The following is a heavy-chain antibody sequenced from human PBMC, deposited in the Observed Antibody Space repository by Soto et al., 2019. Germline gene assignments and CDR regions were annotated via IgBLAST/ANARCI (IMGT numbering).Heavy chain of an antibody. CDR2: LNPKKGTA. V-gene: IGHV1-8*01. CDR1: GYTFSNYD. CDR3: ARVAGAHGEYTDAFDI. J-gene: IGHJ3*02. Sequence: GASVKVSCKASGYTFSNYDINWVRQATGQGLEWVGWLNPKKGTAGYAQKFQGRVTLTRDAAISTAYMELSSLRSEDTAVYYCARVAGAHGEYTDAFDIWGQGTVVTVSS. D-gene: IGHD6-19*01.